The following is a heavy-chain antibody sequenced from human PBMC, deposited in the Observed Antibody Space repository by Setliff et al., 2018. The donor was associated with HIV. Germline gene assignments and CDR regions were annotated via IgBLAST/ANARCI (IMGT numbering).Heavy chain of an antibody. Sequence: GASVKVSCKASGYTFSDYYMHWVRQAPGQGLEWIGWINPYSGGTNYERKFQGRVTMTRDTSTNTVYMELSSLRSEGTAVYYCARDYYDSSGYIFFPGLPDYWGQGTLVTVSS. CDR3: ARDYYDSSGYIFFPGLPDY. CDR2: INPYSGGT. CDR1: GYTFSDYY. V-gene: IGHV1-2*02. D-gene: IGHD3-22*01. J-gene: IGHJ4*02.